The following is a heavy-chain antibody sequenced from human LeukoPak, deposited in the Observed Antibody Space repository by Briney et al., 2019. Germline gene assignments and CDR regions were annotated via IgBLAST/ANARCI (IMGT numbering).Heavy chain of an antibody. CDR3: ASGSSDFDY. CDR1: GFTFATYT. Sequence: GGSLRLSCAASGFTFATYTMNWVRQAPGKGLEWVSYISSSSSTIYYADSVKGRFTISRDNAKNSLYLQMNSLRAEDTAMYYCASGSSDFDYWGQGTLVTVSS. CDR2: ISSSSSTI. J-gene: IGHJ4*02. D-gene: IGHD1-26*01. V-gene: IGHV3-48*01.